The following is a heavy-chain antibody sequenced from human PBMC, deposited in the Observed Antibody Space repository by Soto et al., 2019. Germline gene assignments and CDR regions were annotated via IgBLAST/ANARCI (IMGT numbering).Heavy chain of an antibody. CDR3: ARKHSLDYIRWGLDP. V-gene: IGHV1-2*02. CDR1: GYPFSDNQ. CDR2: INTKSDDT. D-gene: IGHD4-4*01. J-gene: IGHJ5*02. Sequence: ASVKVSCNASGYPFSDNQIHWLRRAPGQGLEWMGRINTKSDDTKYAQKFQGRVTMTRDTSIDTAYLELTGLTSDDTATYYCARKHSLDYIRWGLDPWGQGTMVTVSS.